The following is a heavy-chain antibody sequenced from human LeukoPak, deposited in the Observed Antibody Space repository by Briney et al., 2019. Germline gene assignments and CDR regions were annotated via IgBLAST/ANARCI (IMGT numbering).Heavy chain of an antibody. J-gene: IGHJ4*02. CDR3: ARGAARMVEMGTMISFEY. CDR1: GFTFSSYA. D-gene: IGHD5-24*01. CDR2: ISYDGSNK. V-gene: IGHV3-30*04. Sequence: SGRSLRLSCAASGFTFSSYAMHWVRQAPGKGLEWVAVISYDGSNKKYADSVKGRFTISRVNSQKTLYLQMNSLRAEDAAVYYCARGAARMVEMGTMISFEYWGQGTLVTVSS.